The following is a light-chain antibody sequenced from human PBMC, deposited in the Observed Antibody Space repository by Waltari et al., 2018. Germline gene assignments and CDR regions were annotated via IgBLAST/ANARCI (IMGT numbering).Light chain of an antibody. CDR1: QRVGTY. V-gene: IGKV3-11*01. J-gene: IGKJ2*01. CDR2: DAS. Sequence: EIVLTQSPATLSLSPGEPATLSCSASQRVGTYLAWYQQKPGQAPRPLIYDASNRATGIPARFRGSGSGTDFTLTISSLEAEDFAVYYCQQRSSWTPHTFGQGARLEIK. CDR3: QQRSSWTPHT.